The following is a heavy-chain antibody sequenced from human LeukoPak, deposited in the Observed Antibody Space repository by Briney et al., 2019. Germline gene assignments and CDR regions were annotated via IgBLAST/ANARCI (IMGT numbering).Heavy chain of an antibody. Sequence: GGSLRLSCAASGFAFSSYWMHWVRQAPGKGLVWVSRLNSDGSITSYADSVKGRFTISRDNAKNTLYLQMNSLRAEDTAVYYCARRLDCWGQGTLVTVSS. J-gene: IGHJ4*02. CDR2: LNSDGSIT. V-gene: IGHV3-74*01. CDR3: ARRLDC. CDR1: GFAFSSYW.